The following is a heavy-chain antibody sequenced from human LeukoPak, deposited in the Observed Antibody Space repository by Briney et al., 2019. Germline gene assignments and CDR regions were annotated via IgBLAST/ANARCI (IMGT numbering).Heavy chain of an antibody. Sequence: SVKVSWKASGGTFSSYAISWVRQAPGQGLEWMGRIIPIFGTANYAQKFQGRVTITTDESTSTAYMELSSLRSEDTAVYYCAREQKAKGYCSGGSCRRNYFDYWGQGTLVTVSS. V-gene: IGHV1-69*05. CDR1: GGTFSSYA. CDR2: IIPIFGTA. D-gene: IGHD2-15*01. CDR3: AREQKAKGYCSGGSCRRNYFDY. J-gene: IGHJ4*02.